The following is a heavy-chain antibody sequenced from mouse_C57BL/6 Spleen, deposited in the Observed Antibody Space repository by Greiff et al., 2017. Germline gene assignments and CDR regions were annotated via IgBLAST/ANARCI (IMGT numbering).Heavy chain of an antibody. D-gene: IGHD6-1*01. CDR3: AGPYCCSIGGYFDY. CDR2: ISSGSSTI. Sequence: EVLLVESGGGLVKPGGSLKLSCAASGFTFSDYGMHWVRQAPEKGLEWVAYISSGSSTIYYADTVKGRFTISRDNSKYTLFLQITSLRSEDTAMYYCAGPYCCSIGGYFDYWGQGTTLTVSS. CDR1: GFTFSDYG. V-gene: IGHV5-17*01. J-gene: IGHJ2*01.